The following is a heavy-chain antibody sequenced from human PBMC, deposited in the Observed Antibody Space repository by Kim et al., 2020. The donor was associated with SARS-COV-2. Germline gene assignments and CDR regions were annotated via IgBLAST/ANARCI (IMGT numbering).Heavy chain of an antibody. Sequence: GGSLRLSCAASGFTFSSHVMHWVRQAPGKGLEWVALISYEGSNQRYTDSVKGRFTVSRDNSKNMLFLQMNSLRPEDTAVYYCARNWVEYTDLGPWGQGTMVTVSS. CDR1: GFTFSSHV. CDR2: ISYEGSNQ. V-gene: IGHV3-30*03. CDR3: ARNWVEYTDLGP. J-gene: IGHJ5*02. D-gene: IGHD1-1*01.